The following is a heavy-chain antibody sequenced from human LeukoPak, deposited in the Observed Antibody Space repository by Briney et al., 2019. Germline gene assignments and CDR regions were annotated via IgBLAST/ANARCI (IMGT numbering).Heavy chain of an antibody. CDR2: ISGSGDIT. Sequence: HPGGSLRLSCAASGFTFSGYAMSWVRQAPGRGLEWGSTISGSGDITYYADSVKGRLTISRDNSKNTLYLQMNSLRAEDTAVYYCAKDRRSGGSCSDYWGQGTLVTVSS. V-gene: IGHV3-23*01. CDR1: GFTFSGYA. CDR3: AKDRRSGGSCSDY. J-gene: IGHJ4*02. D-gene: IGHD2-15*01.